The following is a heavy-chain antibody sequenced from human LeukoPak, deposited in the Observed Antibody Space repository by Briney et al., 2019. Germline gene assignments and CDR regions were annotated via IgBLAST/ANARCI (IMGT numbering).Heavy chain of an antibody. CDR3: AKPELRYYYYYMDV. Sequence: PGGSLRLSCAASGFTFSSYAMGWVRQAPGKGLEWVSAISGSGGSTYYADSVKGRFTISRDNSKNTLYLQMNSLRAEDTAVYYCAKPELRYYYYYMDVWGKGTTVTVSS. J-gene: IGHJ6*03. V-gene: IGHV3-23*01. CDR1: GFTFSSYA. CDR2: ISGSGGST. D-gene: IGHD1-7*01.